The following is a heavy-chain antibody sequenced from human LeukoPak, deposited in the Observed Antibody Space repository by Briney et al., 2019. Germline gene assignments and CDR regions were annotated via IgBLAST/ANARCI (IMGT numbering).Heavy chain of an antibody. CDR3: ARGRYYYGSGSTSDY. CDR2: IDSDGSST. V-gene: IGHV3-74*01. Sequence: PGGSPRLSCAASGFTFSSYWMHWVRQAPGKGLVWVSRIDSDGSSTSYADSVKGRFTISRDNAKNTLYLQMNSLRAEDTAVYYCARGRYYYGSGSTSDYWGQGTLVTVSS. J-gene: IGHJ4*02. CDR1: GFTFSSYW. D-gene: IGHD3-10*01.